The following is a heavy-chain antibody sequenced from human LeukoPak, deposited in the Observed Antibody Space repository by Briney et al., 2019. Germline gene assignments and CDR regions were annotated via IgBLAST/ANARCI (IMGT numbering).Heavy chain of an antibody. CDR1: GFTFSSYG. V-gene: IGHV3-7*01. D-gene: IGHD3-10*01. CDR2: IKKDGSDT. J-gene: IGHJ5*02. Sequence: PGGSLRLSCAASGFTFSSYGMHWVRQAPGKGLEWVANIKKDGSDTYYVDSVKGRFTVSRDNAKNSLFLQMVSLTAEDTAVYYCLHYDSGDTWGQGALVAVSS. CDR3: LHYDSGDT.